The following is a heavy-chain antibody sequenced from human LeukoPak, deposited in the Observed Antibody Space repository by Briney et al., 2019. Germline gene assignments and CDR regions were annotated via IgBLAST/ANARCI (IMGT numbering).Heavy chain of an antibody. D-gene: IGHD3-22*01. CDR1: GFTFSDAW. CDR3: ARYYGDSGSQYYFDY. Sequence: PGGSLRLSCAASGFTFSDAWMSWVRQAPGKGLEWVGSIKSKTDGGTTDYAAPVKDRFTNSRDDSKNTLYLQMNSLKIEDTAVYYCARYYGDSGSQYYFDYWGQGTLVTVSS. J-gene: IGHJ4*02. CDR2: IKSKTDGGTT. V-gene: IGHV3-15*01.